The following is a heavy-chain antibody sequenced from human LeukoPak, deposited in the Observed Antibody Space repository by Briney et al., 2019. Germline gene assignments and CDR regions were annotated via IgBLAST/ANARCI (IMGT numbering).Heavy chain of an antibody. D-gene: IGHD2-15*01. J-gene: IGHJ5*02. CDR2: ISGNNIYM. CDR1: GFTFSSYT. Sequence: KPGGSLRLSCAASGFTFSSYTMNWVRQAPGKGLEWVSSISGNNIYMYYADSVKGRFTISRDNAKNSLYLQMNSLRAEDTAVYYCAREGLGYCSGGSCPQNWFDPWGQGTLVTVSS. CDR3: AREGLGYCSGGSCPQNWFDP. V-gene: IGHV3-21*01.